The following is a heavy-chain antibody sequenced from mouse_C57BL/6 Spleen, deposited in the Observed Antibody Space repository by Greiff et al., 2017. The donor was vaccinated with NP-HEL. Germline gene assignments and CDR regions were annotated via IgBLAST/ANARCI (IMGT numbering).Heavy chain of an antibody. CDR2: IYPRDGST. D-gene: IGHD1-1*01. CDR3: AGRYYGSSCWYFGV. CDR1: GYTFTDYT. Sequence: VQLQQSDAELVKPGASVKISCKASGYTFTDYTIHWMKQRPEQGLEWIGYIYPRDGSTKYNEKFKGKATLTADKSSSTAYMQLNSLTSEDSAVYCCAGRYYGSSCWYFGVWGTGATVTVSS. V-gene: IGHV1-78*01. J-gene: IGHJ1*03.